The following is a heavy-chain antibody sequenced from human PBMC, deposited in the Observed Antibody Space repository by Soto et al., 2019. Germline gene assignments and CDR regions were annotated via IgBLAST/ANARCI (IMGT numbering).Heavy chain of an antibody. CDR2: IKSKTDGGTV. J-gene: IGHJ4*02. D-gene: IGHD5-18*01. V-gene: IGHV3-15*07. CDR3: SHGYYQYFES. Sequence: EVQLAESGGGLVKPGGSLRLSCAVSGVTLSNVWMNWVRQAPGKGPEWVGRIKSKTDGGTVEYAAPVKDRFTISRDDSENTLYLQMNSLKTEDTAVYYCSHGYYQYFESWGQVTLVTVSS. CDR1: GVTLSNVW.